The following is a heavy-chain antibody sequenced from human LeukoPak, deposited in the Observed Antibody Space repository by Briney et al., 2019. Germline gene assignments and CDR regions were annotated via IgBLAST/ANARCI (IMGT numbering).Heavy chain of an antibody. CDR3: AREGRRDSGYFDH. CDR1: GGSISSYC. CDR2: INYSGST. Sequence: SETLSLTYTVSGGSISSYCWSWIRQPPGKGLEWIGYINYSGSTNYNPSLKSRVTMSVDTSKNQFSLKLSSVTAADTAMYYCAREGRRDSGYFDHWGQGTLVTVSS. V-gene: IGHV4-59*01. D-gene: IGHD2-15*01. J-gene: IGHJ4*02.